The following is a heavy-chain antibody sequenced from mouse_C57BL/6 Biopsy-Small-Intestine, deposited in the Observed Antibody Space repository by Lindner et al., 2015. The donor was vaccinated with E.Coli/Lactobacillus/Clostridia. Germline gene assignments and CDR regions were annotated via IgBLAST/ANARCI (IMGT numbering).Heavy chain of an antibody. V-gene: IGHV1-81*01. D-gene: IGHD4-1*01. J-gene: IGHJ2*01. CDR1: GYTFTSYG. CDR3: ARGRSGSPFDF. CDR2: IYPRSDNS. Sequence: VQLQESGAELARPGASVKLSCKASGYTFTSYGISWVKQRTGQGLEWIGEIYPRSDNSYYNEKFKGKATLTADKSSSAAYMEFRSLTSEDSAVYFCARGRSGSPFDFWGQGTTLTVSS.